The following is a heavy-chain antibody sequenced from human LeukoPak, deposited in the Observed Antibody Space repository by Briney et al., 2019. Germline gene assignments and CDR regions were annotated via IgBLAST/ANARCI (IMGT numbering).Heavy chain of an antibody. CDR1: GFTFSTYA. Sequence: PGGSLRLSCAASGFTFSTYAMHWIRLAPGKGLEYVSAIKNNGGGTYYASSVQGRFTVSRDNSRSTLYLQMDSLRPDDMAIYYCARVQSTVRGIQGPFDLWGQGTLVTVSS. J-gene: IGHJ4*02. CDR3: ARVQSTVRGIQGPFDL. D-gene: IGHD3-10*01. CDR2: IKNNGGGT. V-gene: IGHV3-64*01.